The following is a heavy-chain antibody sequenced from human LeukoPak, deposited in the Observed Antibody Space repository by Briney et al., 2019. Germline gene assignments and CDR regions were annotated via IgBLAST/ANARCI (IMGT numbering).Heavy chain of an antibody. Sequence: GGSLRLSCAASGFTFDDYGMGWVRQAPGKGLEWVSGINWNGGSTGYADSVKGRFTISRDNAKNSLYLQMNSLRAEDTALYYCARYGDSSGYYYYYYYMDVWGKGTTVTVSS. J-gene: IGHJ6*03. D-gene: IGHD3-22*01. CDR1: GFTFDDYG. CDR3: ARYGDSSGYYYYYYYMDV. V-gene: IGHV3-20*04. CDR2: INWNGGST.